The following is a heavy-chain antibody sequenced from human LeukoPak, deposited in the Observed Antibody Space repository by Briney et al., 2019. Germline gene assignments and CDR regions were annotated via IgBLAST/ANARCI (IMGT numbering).Heavy chain of an antibody. CDR1: GFTFSNAW. Sequence: GGSLRLSCEASGFTFSNAWMSWVRQAPGKGLEWVGRIKSKTDGGTTDYAAPVKGRFTISRDDSKNTLYLQMNSLKTEDTAVYYCTTDSMVRGVGVFDYWGQGTLVTVSS. J-gene: IGHJ4*02. CDR3: TTDSMVRGVGVFDY. CDR2: IKSKTDGGTT. V-gene: IGHV3-15*01. D-gene: IGHD3-10*01.